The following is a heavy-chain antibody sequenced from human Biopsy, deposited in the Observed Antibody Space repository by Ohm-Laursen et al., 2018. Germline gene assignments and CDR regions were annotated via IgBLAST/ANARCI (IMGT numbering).Heavy chain of an antibody. CDR3: ARATNSTGWPYYYFYGMDV. D-gene: IGHD2/OR15-2a*01. Sequence: PGTLSLTCTVSGGSISSDYWSWIRQTPGKGLEWIGYIYYSGSINYNPSLKSRVTISVDTSKNQFSLRLNSVTAADTAVYYCARATNSTGWPYYYFYGMDVWGQGTTVTVSS. V-gene: IGHV4-59*01. CDR2: IYYSGSI. CDR1: GGSISSDY. J-gene: IGHJ6*02.